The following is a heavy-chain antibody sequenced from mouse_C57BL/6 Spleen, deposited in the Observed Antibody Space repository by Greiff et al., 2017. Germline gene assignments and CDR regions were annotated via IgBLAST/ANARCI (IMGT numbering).Heavy chain of an antibody. D-gene: IGHD2-1*01. V-gene: IGHV1-26*01. CDR3: ARRAFYFNFDY. Sequence: EVQLQPSGPELVKPGASVKISRKASGYTFTDYFMNWVKQSHGKSREWIGDINPNNGGTSYNQKFKGKATLTVDKSSSTAYMELRSLTSEDSAVYYCARRAFYFNFDYWGQGTTLTVSS. CDR1: GYTFTDYF. J-gene: IGHJ2*01. CDR2: INPNNGGT.